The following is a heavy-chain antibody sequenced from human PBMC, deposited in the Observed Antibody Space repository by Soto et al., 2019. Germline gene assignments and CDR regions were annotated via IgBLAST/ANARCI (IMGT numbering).Heavy chain of an antibody. D-gene: IGHD6-13*01. CDR3: ARGSSSSWYRENYWYFDL. J-gene: IGHJ2*01. CDR1: GYTFTSYG. Sequence: ASVKVSCKASGYTFTSYGISWVRQAPGQGLEWMGWISAYNGNTNYAQKLQGRVTMTTDTSTSTAYMELRSLRSDDTAVYYCARGSSSSWYRENYWYFDLWGRGTLVTVPQ. CDR2: ISAYNGNT. V-gene: IGHV1-18*01.